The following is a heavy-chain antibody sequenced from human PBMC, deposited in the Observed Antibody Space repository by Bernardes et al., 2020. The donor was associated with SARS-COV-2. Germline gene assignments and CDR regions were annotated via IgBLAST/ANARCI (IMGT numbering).Heavy chain of an antibody. CDR1: GYIFTHHG. Sequence: ASVPDSCKASGYIFTHHGINWVRPAPGKGLEWMGLISYYSGNQKSVQKFQGRVIMTTDTSTRTAYLELRSLRSDDTAVYYCARVARSLYYYDTAGFNWFDPCGQGALVTVSS. V-gene: IGHV1-18*01. D-gene: IGHD3-22*01. J-gene: IGHJ5*01. CDR3: ARVARSLYYYDTAGFNWFDP. CDR2: ISYYSGNQ.